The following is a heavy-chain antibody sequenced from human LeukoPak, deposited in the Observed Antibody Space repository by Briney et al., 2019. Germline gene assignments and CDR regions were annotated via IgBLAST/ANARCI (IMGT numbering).Heavy chain of an antibody. J-gene: IGHJ6*02. D-gene: IGHD5-12*01. Sequence: PSGTLSLTCAVSGGSISSSNWWSWVRQPPGKGLEWIGEIYHSGRTNYNPSLKSRVTISVDKSKNQFSLKLSSVTAADTAVYYWARNIVVTNYYNYGMDVWGQGTTVTVSS. CDR1: GGSISSSNW. CDR2: IYHSGRT. CDR3: ARNIVVTNYYNYGMDV. V-gene: IGHV4-4*02.